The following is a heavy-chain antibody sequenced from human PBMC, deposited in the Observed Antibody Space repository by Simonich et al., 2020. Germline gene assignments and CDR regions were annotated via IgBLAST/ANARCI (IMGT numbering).Heavy chain of an antibody. CDR1: GGSISSYY. D-gene: IGHD5-12*01. CDR3: ARHDRWLQFYFDY. J-gene: IGHJ4*02. V-gene: IGHV4-59*08. Sequence: QVQLQESGPGLVKPSETLSLTCTVSGGSISSYYWSWIRQPPGKGLEWIGYIYYSGSTNDNPSLKSGVTISVDTSKNQFSLKLSSVTAADTAVYYCARHDRWLQFYFDYWGQGTLVTVSS. CDR2: IYYSGST.